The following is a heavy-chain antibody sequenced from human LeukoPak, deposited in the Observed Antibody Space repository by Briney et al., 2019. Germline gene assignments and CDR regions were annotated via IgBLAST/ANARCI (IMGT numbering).Heavy chain of an antibody. CDR2: IYYSGST. Sequence: PSETLSLTCTVSGGSISSHYWSWIRQPPGKGLEWIGYIYYSGSTNYNPSLKSRVTISVDTSKSQFSLKLSSVTAADTAVYYCASIPTPVDDDYGGNWFDPWGQGTLVTVSS. D-gene: IGHD4-23*01. CDR3: ASIPTPVDDDYGGNWFDP. CDR1: GGSISSHY. J-gene: IGHJ5*02. V-gene: IGHV4-59*11.